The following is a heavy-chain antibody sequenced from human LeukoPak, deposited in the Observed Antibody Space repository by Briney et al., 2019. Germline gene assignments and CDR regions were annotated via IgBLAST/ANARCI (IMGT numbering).Heavy chain of an antibody. CDR1: GFTFSDYY. CDR3: ANSRYDSSGYYGIIGY. CDR2: ISRSNIYK. V-gene: IGHV3-11*06. J-gene: IGHJ4*02. Sequence: NPGGSLRLSCAASGFTFSDYYMSWIRQAPGKGLEWVSSISRSNIYKYYADSVKGRFTISRDNAKNSLYLQMNSLRAEDTAVYYCANSRYDSSGYYGIIGYWGQGTLVTVSS. D-gene: IGHD3-22*01.